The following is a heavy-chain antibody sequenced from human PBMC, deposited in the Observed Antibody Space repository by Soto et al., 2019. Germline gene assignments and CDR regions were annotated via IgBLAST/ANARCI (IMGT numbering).Heavy chain of an antibody. J-gene: IGHJ3*02. V-gene: IGHV3-23*01. Sequence: GGSLRLSCAASGFTFSSYAMSWVRQAPGKGLEWVSAISGSGGSTYYADSVKGRFTISRDNSKNTLYLQMNSLRAEDTAVYYCAKDPSYCSSTSCYHDAFDIWGQGTMVTVSS. CDR1: GFTFSSYA. CDR2: ISGSGGST. D-gene: IGHD2-2*01. CDR3: AKDPSYCSSTSCYHDAFDI.